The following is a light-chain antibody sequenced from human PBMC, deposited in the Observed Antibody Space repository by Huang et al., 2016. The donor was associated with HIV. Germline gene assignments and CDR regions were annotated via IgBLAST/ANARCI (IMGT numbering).Light chain of an antibody. CDR3: MQALLPVA. V-gene: IGKV2-28*01. CDR2: LAS. Sequence: DIVMTQSPLSLSVTPGEPATISCRSSQSLLQSNGYNYLDWYLQKPGQSPQLLIYLASSRASGVPDMFSGSGSGTDFTLKSSRVEAEDVGVYCCMQALLPVAFGGGTKVEIK. CDR1: QSLLQSNGYNY. J-gene: IGKJ4*01.